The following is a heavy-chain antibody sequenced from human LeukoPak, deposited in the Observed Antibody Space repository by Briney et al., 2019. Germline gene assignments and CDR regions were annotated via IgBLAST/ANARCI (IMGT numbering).Heavy chain of an antibody. CDR2: ISSSSSTI. J-gene: IGHJ3*02. CDR3: ARGAMASDAFDI. D-gene: IGHD5-24*01. Sequence: GSLRLSCAASGFTFSSYSMNWVRQAPGKGLEWVSYISSSSSTIYYADSVKGRFTISRDNAKNSLYLQMNSLRAEDTAVYYCARGAMASDAFDIWGQGTMVTVSS. CDR1: GFTFSSYS. V-gene: IGHV3-48*01.